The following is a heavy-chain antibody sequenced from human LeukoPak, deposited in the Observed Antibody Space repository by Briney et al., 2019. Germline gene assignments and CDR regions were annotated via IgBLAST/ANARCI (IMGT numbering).Heavy chain of an antibody. D-gene: IGHD5-18*01. CDR3: ARTTEGGYTYDYFYYYYMDV. V-gene: IGHV4-59*01. CDR2: IYYSGST. CDR1: GGSISSYY. Sequence: PSETLSLTCTVSGGSISSYYWSWIRQPPGKGLEWTGYIYYSGSTNYNPSLKSRVTISVDVSKNQFSLKLSSVTAADTAVYYCARTTEGGYTYDYFYYYYMDVWGKGTTVTISS. J-gene: IGHJ6*03.